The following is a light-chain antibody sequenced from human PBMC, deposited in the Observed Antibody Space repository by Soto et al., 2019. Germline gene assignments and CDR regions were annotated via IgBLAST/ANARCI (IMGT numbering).Light chain of an antibody. CDR1: HSVSSY. J-gene: IGKJ5*01. Sequence: EMMLSQSPATLSLSHGEGATLSCRASHSVSSYLAWYQQRPGQAPRLLIYDASKRATGIPDRFFGSGSGTDFTLTICRLEPEDFAVYYCQQYVISPLTFGQGIR. CDR2: DAS. V-gene: IGKV3-11*01. CDR3: QQYVISPLT.